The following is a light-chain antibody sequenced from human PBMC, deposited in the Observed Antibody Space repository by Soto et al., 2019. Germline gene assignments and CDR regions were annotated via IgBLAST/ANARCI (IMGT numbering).Light chain of an antibody. CDR1: QSISSY. V-gene: IGKV1-39*01. CDR3: QHYNRYSEA. J-gene: IGKJ1*01. CDR2: AAS. Sequence: DIQMTQSASSPSASVGDRVTMTCRASQSISSYLNSYQQKPGKAPKPLMYAASSLQSGVPSRFSGSGSVTEFTLTIGSLQPDYFATHYCQHYNRYSEACGQGTKVDI.